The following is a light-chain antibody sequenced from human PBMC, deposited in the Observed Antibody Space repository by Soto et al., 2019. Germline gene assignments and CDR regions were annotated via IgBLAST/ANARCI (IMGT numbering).Light chain of an antibody. V-gene: IGKV3D-15*01. CDR3: QQHGQWPIT. J-gene: IGKJ5*01. CDR1: QSVKSD. Sequence: EIVMTQSPATLSVSPGERATLSCRASQSVKSDYLAWSQQKPGQAPRLLIYGISKRATDIPDRFSGSGSGTEFTLTISSLQPEDFATYYCQQHGQWPITFGQGTRLEIK. CDR2: GIS.